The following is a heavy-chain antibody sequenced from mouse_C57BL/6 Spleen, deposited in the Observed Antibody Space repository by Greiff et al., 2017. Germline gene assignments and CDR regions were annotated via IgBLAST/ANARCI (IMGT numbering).Heavy chain of an antibody. CDR3: TLYGNLAY. D-gene: IGHD2-1*01. J-gene: IGHJ3*01. Sequence: LVESGAELVRPGASVTLSCKASGYTFTDYEMHWVKQTPVHGLEWIGTIDPETGGTAYNQKFKGKAILTADKSSSTAYMELRSLTSEDSAVYYCTLYGNLAYWGQGTLVTVSA. CDR2: IDPETGGT. CDR1: GYTFTDYE. V-gene: IGHV1-15*01.